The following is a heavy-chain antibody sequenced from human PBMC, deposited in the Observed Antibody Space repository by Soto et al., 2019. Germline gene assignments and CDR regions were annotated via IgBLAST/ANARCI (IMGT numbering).Heavy chain of an antibody. J-gene: IGHJ6*02. V-gene: IGHV1-46*01. D-gene: IGHD3-22*01. Sequence: GGPVKVSCKASGYTFTSYYMHWVRQAPGQGLEWMGIMNPSGGSTSYAQKFQGRVTMTRGTSTSTVYMELSSLRSEDTAVYYCARAWGSDSSGYYYGMDVWGQGTTVTVSS. CDR3: ARAWGSDSSGYYYGMDV. CDR2: MNPSGGST. CDR1: GYTFTSYY.